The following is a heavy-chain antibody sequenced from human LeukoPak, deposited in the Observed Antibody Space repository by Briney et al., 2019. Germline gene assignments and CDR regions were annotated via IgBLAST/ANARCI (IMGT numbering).Heavy chain of an antibody. J-gene: IGHJ4*02. CDR2: IYYSGST. D-gene: IGHD5-18*01. Sequence: PSETLSLTCTVSGGSISSGGYYWSWIRQHPGKGLEWIGYIYYSGSTYDNPSLKSRVTISVDTSKNQFSLKLSSVTAADTAVYYCAREGGTSNVDTAMVIGDWGQGTLVTVSS. CDR3: AREGGTSNVDTAMVIGD. CDR1: GGSISSGGYY. V-gene: IGHV4-31*03.